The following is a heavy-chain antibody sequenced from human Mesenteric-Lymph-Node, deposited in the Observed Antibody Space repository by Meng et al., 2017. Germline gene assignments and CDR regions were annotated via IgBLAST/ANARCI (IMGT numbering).Heavy chain of an antibody. V-gene: IGHV6-1*01. D-gene: IGHD1-26*01. CDR1: GDSVSSNSAT. J-gene: IGHJ4*02. Sequence: QRQLRHAGPGLRQHSHTLPLTCAICGDSVSSNSATWNWIRQSPSRGLEWLGRTFYRSKWSNEYAVSVKSRITINPDTSTNQFFLQLHSVTPEDTAVYYCARGYGPIHSEYNFDYWGQGTLVTVSS. CDR3: ARGYGPIHSEYNFDY. CDR2: TFYRSKWSN.